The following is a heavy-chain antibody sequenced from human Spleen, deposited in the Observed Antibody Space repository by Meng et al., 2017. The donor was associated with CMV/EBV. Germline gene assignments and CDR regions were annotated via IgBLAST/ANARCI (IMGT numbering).Heavy chain of an antibody. CDR2: MNPNSGNT. D-gene: IGHD3-3*01. CDR3: ARGLIARTRTIFGVWASYFFDY. Sequence: ASVKVSCKASGYTFTSYDINWVRQATGQWLEWMGWMNPNSGNTGYAQKFQGRVTITRNTSISTAYMELSSLRSEDTAVYYCARGLIARTRTIFGVWASYFFDYWGQGTLVTVSS. V-gene: IGHV1-8*01. CDR1: GYTFTSYD. J-gene: IGHJ4*02.